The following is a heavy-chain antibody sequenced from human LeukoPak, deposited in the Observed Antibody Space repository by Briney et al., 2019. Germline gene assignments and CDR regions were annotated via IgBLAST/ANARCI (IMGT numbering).Heavy chain of an antibody. CDR2: ISWNSGSI. D-gene: IGHD3-3*01. Sequence: GGSLRLSCAASGFTFDDYAMHWVRHAPGKGLEWVSGISWNSGSIGYADSVKGRFTISRDNAKNSLYLQMNSLRAEDTAVYYCARDIVTIFGVVNDYWGQGTLVTVSS. CDR3: ARDIVTIFGVVNDY. J-gene: IGHJ4*02. V-gene: IGHV3-9*01. CDR1: GFTFDDYA.